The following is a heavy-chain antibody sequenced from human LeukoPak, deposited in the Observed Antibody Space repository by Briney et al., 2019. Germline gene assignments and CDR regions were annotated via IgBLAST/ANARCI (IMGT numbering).Heavy chain of an antibody. CDR1: GGTFSSDA. CDR3: ARDSRVIVDY. Sequence: ASVKVSCKASGGTFSSDAISWVRQAPGQGLEWMGWISAYNGNTNYAQKLQGRVTMTTDTSTSTAYMELRSLRSDDTAVYYCARDSRVIVDYWGQGTLVTVSS. V-gene: IGHV1-18*01. D-gene: IGHD3-16*02. J-gene: IGHJ4*02. CDR2: ISAYNGNT.